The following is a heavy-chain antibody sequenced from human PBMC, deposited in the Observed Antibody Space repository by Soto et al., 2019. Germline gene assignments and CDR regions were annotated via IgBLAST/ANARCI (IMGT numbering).Heavy chain of an antibody. J-gene: IGHJ4*02. CDR2: ISGSGGST. V-gene: IGHV3-23*01. CDR1: GFTFSSYA. D-gene: IGHD6-19*01. Sequence: PGGSLRLSCAASGFTFSSYAMSWVRQAPGKGLEWVSAISGSGGSTYYADSVKGRFTISRDNSKNTLYLQMNSLRAEDTAVYYCATVQFSSGWYSFAYWGQGTLVTVSS. CDR3: ATVQFSSGWYSFAY.